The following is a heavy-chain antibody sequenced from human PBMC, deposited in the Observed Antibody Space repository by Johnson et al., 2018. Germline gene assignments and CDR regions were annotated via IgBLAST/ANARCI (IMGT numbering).Heavy chain of an antibody. J-gene: IGHJ6*03. V-gene: IGHV4-34*01. CDR2: INHSGST. Sequence: QVQLQQWGAGLLKPSETLSLTCAVYGGSFSGYYWSWIRQPPGKGLEWIGEINHSGSTNYNPSLKSRVTISVDTSKNQFSLKLSYVTAADTSVYYCAGGVPISAYPAYYMDGWDKGTTVTVSS. D-gene: IGHD3-22*01. CDR3: AGGVPISAYPAYYMDG. CDR1: GGSFSGYY.